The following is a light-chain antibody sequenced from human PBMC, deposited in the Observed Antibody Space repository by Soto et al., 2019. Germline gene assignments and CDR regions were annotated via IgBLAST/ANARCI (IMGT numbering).Light chain of an antibody. CDR2: RNN. J-gene: IGLJ3*02. CDR3: ASWDYSLSGYWV. Sequence: QSVLSQPPSASGTPGQRVTISCSGSSSNIGRNYVYWYQQVPGTAPKLLIFRNNQRPSGVPHRFSGSKSGTSASLAISGLRSEDEADYFCASWDYSLSGYWVFGGGTKLAVL. CDR1: SSNIGRNY. V-gene: IGLV1-47*01.